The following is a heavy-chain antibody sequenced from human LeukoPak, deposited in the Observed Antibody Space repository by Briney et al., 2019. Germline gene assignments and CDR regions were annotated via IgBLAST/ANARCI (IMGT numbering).Heavy chain of an antibody. CDR2: ISGRGDIT. D-gene: IGHD3-10*01. CDR1: GFTFSNYA. CDR3: AKYTSGTSYRGLDQ. Sequence: PGGSLRLSCAASGFTFSNYAMNWVRQAPGKGLEWVSGISGRGDITYYADSVKGRFTISRDDSKNTVYLQMNSLRAEDPAVYSCAKYTSGTSYRGLDQWGQGTLVTVSS. J-gene: IGHJ4*02. V-gene: IGHV3-23*01.